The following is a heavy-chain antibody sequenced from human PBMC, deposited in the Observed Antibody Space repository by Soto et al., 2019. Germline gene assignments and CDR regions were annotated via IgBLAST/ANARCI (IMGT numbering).Heavy chain of an antibody. CDR2: INPHSGET. CDR3: ARQRRDGYNYFAY. J-gene: IGHJ4*02. V-gene: IGHV1-2*02. Sequence: ASVKVSCKPSGYTFTDYFMHCVRQAPGQGLKWMGWINPHSGETHYAQKFQGRVTMTRDTSINTAHMELRRLRSDDSAVYYCARQRRDGYNYFAYWGQGTPVTVSS. D-gene: IGHD5-12*01. CDR1: GYTFTDYF.